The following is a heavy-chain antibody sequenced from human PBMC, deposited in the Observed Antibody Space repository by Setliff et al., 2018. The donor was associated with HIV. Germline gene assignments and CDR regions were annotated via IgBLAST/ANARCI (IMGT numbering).Heavy chain of an antibody. CDR1: GYTFTGYH. V-gene: IGHV1-24*01. Sequence: WASVKVSCKTSGYTFTGYHMHWVRQAPGQGLGWMGGFDPDDGETVYAQQFQGRVTMTEDTSTDTAYMELTSLRSEDTAMYYCAPVSSGWFDPWGQGTLVTVSS. J-gene: IGHJ5*02. CDR2: FDPDDGET. CDR3: APVSSGWFDP. D-gene: IGHD6-25*01.